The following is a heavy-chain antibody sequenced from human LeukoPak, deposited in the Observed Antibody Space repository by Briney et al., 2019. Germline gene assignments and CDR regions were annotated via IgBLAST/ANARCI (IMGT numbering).Heavy chain of an antibody. CDR2: IYYSGST. Sequence: ASETLSLTCTVSGGSISSYYWSWIRQPPGQGLEWIGYIYYSGSTNYNPSLKSRVTISVDTSKNQFSLKLSSVTAADTAVYYCARRKWELFDYWGQGTLVTVSS. CDR3: ARRKWELFDY. J-gene: IGHJ4*02. CDR1: GGSISSYY. D-gene: IGHD1-26*01. V-gene: IGHV4-59*08.